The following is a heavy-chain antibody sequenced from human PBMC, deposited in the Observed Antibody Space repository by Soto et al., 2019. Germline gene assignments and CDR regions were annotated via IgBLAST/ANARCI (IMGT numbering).Heavy chain of an antibody. CDR1: GYTFTSYD. Sequence: VKVSCKASGYTFTSYDINWVRQATGQGLEWMGWMNPNSGNTGYAQKFQGRVTMTRNTSISTAYMELSSLRSEDTAVYYCATGYSSSSVYYYGMDVWGQGTTVTVSS. CDR3: ATGYSSSSVYYYGMDV. CDR2: MNPNSGNT. J-gene: IGHJ6*02. V-gene: IGHV1-8*01. D-gene: IGHD6-6*01.